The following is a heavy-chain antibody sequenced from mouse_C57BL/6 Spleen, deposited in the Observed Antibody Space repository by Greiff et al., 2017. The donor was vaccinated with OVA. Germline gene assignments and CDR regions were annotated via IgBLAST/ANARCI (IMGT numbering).Heavy chain of an antibody. V-gene: IGHV5-4*01. CDR1: GFTFSSYA. CDR2: ISDGGSYT. CDR3: AREGELGQWFAY. D-gene: IGHD4-1*01. J-gene: IGHJ3*01. Sequence: EVHLVESGGGLVKPGGSLKLSCAASGFTFSSYAMSWVRQTPEKRLEWVATISDGGSYTYYPDNVKGRFTISRDNAKNNLYLQMSHLKSEDTAMYYCAREGELGQWFAYWGQGTLVTVSA.